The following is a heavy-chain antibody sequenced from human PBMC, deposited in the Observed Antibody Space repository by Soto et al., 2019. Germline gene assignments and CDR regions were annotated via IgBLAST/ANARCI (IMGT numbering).Heavy chain of an antibody. CDR3: PKEQAFGQLWVFDS. CDR2: ISYDGSRT. V-gene: IGHV3-30*18. J-gene: IGHJ5*01. D-gene: IGHD5-18*01. CDR1: GFPFSSYD. Sequence: PGGSLRLSCAASGFPFSSYDMHWVRQAPGKGLEWVALISYDGSRTSYSDSVKGRFTISRDNSKNMLFLQMDNLRADDTAVYYCPKEQAFGQLWVFDSWGQGTLVTVSS.